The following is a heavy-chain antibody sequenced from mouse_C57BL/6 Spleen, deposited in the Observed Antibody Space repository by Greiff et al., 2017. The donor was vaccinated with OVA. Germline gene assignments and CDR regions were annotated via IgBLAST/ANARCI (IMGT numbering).Heavy chain of an antibody. J-gene: IGHJ4*01. Sequence: QVQLQQSGAELVKPGASVKISCKASGYAFSSYWMNWVKQRPGKGLEWIGQIYPGDGDTNYHGKFKGKATLTADQSTSAAYMQMSSLTSEDSAVYFCARGGETAQATRYAMDYWGQGTSVTVSS. D-gene: IGHD3-2*02. CDR3: ARGGETAQATRYAMDY. CDR1: GYAFSSYW. CDR2: IYPGDGDT. V-gene: IGHV1-80*01.